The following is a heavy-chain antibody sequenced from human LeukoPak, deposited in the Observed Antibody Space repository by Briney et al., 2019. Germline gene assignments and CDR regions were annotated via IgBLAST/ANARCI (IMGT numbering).Heavy chain of an antibody. CDR1: GFTFSSYA. V-gene: IGHV3-21*01. J-gene: IGHJ4*02. CDR3: ARATSGPETY. D-gene: IGHD1-14*01. Sequence: GGSLRLSCAASGFTFSSYAMSWVRQAPGKGLEWVSSISSSSSYIYYADSVKGRFTISRDNAKNSLYLQMNSLRAEDTAVYYCARATSGPETYWGQGTLVTVSS. CDR2: ISSSSSYI.